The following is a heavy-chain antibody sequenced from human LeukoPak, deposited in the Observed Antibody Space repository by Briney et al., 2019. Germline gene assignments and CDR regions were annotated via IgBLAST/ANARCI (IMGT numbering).Heavy chain of an antibody. CDR2: IYTSGST. V-gene: IGHV4-4*09. D-gene: IGHD1-26*01. J-gene: IGHJ4*02. CDR3: ARSGSCIRYYFDY. Sequence: SETLSLTCTVSGGSISSYYWSWIRQPPGKGLEWIGYIYTSGSTNYNPSLKSRVTISVDTSKNQFSLKLSSVTAADTAVYYCARSGSCIRYYFDYWGQGTLVTVSS. CDR1: GGSISSYY.